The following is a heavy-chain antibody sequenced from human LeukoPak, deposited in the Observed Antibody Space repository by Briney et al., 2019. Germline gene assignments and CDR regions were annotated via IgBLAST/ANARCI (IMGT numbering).Heavy chain of an antibody. Sequence: SETLSLTCTVSGGSISSYYWSWIRQPAGKGLEWIGRIYTSGSTNYNPSLKSRVTMSEDTSKNQFSLKLSSVTAADTAVYYCARLTYYDFWSGYNNWFDPWGQGTLVTVSS. D-gene: IGHD3-3*01. CDR2: IYTSGST. CDR3: ARLTYYDFWSGYNNWFDP. V-gene: IGHV4-4*07. J-gene: IGHJ5*02. CDR1: GGSISSYY.